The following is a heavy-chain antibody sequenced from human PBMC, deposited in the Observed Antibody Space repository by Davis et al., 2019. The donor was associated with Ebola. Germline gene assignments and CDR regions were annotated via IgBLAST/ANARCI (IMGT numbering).Heavy chain of an antibody. Sequence: GESLNLSCASSGFTFSSYSMSWVRQAPGKGLEWVSAISGGAVRTYYADPVKGRFTIPKDNSKNTLYLQMSSLGAEDTAVYYCAKGGEGHEAPWGQGTTVTVSS. CDR2: ISGGAVRT. V-gene: IGHV3-23*01. J-gene: IGHJ6*02. CDR1: GFTFSSYS. CDR3: AKGGEGHEAP. D-gene: IGHD3-16*01.